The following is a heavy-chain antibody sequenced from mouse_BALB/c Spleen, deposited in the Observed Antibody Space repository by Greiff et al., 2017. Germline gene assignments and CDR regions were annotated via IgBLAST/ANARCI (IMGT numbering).Heavy chain of an antibody. Sequence: EVKVVESGGGLVKPGGSLKLSCAASGFTFSSYGMSWVRQTPDKRLEWVATISSGGSYTYYPDSVKGRFTISRDNAKNTLYLQMSSLKSEDTAMYYCARHEGKAMDYWGQGTSVTVSS. CDR2: ISSGGSYT. CDR1: GFTFSSYG. V-gene: IGHV5-6*03. CDR3: ARHEGKAMDY. J-gene: IGHJ4*01. D-gene: IGHD2-1*01.